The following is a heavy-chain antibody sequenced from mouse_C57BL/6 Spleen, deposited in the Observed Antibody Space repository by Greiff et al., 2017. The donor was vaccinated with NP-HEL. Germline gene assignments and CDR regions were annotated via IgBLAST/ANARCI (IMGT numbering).Heavy chain of an antibody. J-gene: IGHJ2*01. Sequence: QVQLQQPGAELVKPGASVKLSCKASGYTFTSYWMQWVKQRPGQGLEWIGEIDPSDSYTNYNQKFKGKATLTVDTSSSTAYMQLSSLTSEDSAVYYCASHYYGSPLDYWGQGTTLTVSS. CDR2: IDPSDSYT. CDR3: ASHYYGSPLDY. CDR1: GYTFTSYW. D-gene: IGHD1-1*01. V-gene: IGHV1-50*01.